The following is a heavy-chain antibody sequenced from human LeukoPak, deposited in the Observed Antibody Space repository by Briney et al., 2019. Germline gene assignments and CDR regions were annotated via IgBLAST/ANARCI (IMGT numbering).Heavy chain of an antibody. CDR3: ARGSGLGLDV. Sequence: SETLSLTCTVPGGSISSSSYYWGWIRQPPGKGLEWIGNLYYTGNTHYKSSLKSRLTISVDTSRNQFSLKLSSMTAADTAGYYCARGSGLGLDVWGQGTKVTVSS. D-gene: IGHD6-25*01. CDR2: LYYTGNT. J-gene: IGHJ6*02. CDR1: GGSISSSSYY. V-gene: IGHV4-39*01.